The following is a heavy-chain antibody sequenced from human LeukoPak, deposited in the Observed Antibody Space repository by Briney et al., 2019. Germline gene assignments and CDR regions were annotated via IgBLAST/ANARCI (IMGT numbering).Heavy chain of an antibody. CDR3: AKGGGDWEAVDYYYYMDV. Sequence: GGSLRLSCAASGFTFSSYGMHWVRQAPGKGLEWVVFIRYDGSNKYYADSVKGRFTISRDNSKNTLYLQMNSLRAEDTAVYYCAKGGGDWEAVDYYYYMDVWGKGTTVTISS. CDR1: GFTFSSYG. CDR2: IRYDGSNK. D-gene: IGHD2-21*02. V-gene: IGHV3-30*02. J-gene: IGHJ6*03.